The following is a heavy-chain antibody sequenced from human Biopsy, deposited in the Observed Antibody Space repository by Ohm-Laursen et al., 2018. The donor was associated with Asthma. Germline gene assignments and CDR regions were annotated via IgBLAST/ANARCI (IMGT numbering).Heavy chain of an antibody. CDR2: IYRNGDT. CDR3: ARGWNCGGDCYSLDS. Sequence: PSDTLSLTCAVSGDSIDSGDYSWTWIRQSPGVGLEWIGYIYRNGDTYYNPTLKNRVTISIDRSKNQFSLRLRSVTAADTAVYYCARGWNCGGDCYSLDSWGQGTLVIVSA. V-gene: IGHV4-30-2*06. J-gene: IGHJ4*02. D-gene: IGHD2-21*02. CDR1: GDSIDSGDYS.